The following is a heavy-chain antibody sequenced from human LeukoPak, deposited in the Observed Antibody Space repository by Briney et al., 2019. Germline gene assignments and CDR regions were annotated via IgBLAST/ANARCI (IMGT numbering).Heavy chain of an antibody. J-gene: IGHJ1*01. CDR3: ARVGYCGGDSACEYFQH. CDR2: IIPIFGTA. V-gene: IGHV1-69*13. CDR1: GGTFSSYA. D-gene: IGHD2-21*02. Sequence: SVKVSCKASGGTFSSYAISWVRQAPGQGLEWMAGIIPIFGTANYAQKFQGRVTITADESTSTAYMELSSLRSEDTAVYYCARVGYCGGDSACEYFQHWGQGTLVTVSS.